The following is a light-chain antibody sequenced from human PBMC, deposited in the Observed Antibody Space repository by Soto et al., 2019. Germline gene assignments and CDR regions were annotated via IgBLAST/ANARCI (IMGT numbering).Light chain of an antibody. CDR2: EVS. CDR3: SSYTSSSSLYV. CDR1: SSDIGAYNY. V-gene: IGLV2-14*01. Sequence: QPVLTQPASVSGSPGQSIAISCTGTSSDIGAYNYVSWYQQHPGKAPKLMIYEVSNRPSGVSNRFSGSKSDNTASLTISGLQAADEADYYCSSYTSSSSLYVFGTGTKVTVL. J-gene: IGLJ1*01.